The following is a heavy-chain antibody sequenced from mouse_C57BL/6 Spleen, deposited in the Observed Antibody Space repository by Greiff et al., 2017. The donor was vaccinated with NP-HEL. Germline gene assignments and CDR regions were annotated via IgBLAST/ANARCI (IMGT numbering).Heavy chain of an antibody. CDR1: GFTFSDYY. J-gene: IGHJ4*01. D-gene: IGHD2-5*01. V-gene: IGHV5-16*01. CDR3: ARESSNYEAMDY. CDR2: INYDGSST. Sequence: EVILVESEGGLVQPGSSMKLSCTASGFTFSDYYMAWVRQVPEKGLEWVANINYDGSSTYYLDSLKSRFIISRDNAKNILYLQMSSLKSEDTATYYCARESSNYEAMDYWGQGTSVTVSS.